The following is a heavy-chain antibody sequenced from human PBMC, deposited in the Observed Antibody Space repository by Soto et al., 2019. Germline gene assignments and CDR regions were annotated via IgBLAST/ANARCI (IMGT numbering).Heavy chain of an antibody. D-gene: IGHD2-21*02. CDR3: AREDDGGDSLDV. Sequence: SETLSLTCNVSGGSISSDYYHWTWVRQSPERGLEWIGYIHHSGSILYSPSLKSRVTISVDSSKNQFSLHLSSVTAADTAVYFCAREDDGGDSLDVWGQGTTVTVSS. V-gene: IGHV4-30-4*08. J-gene: IGHJ6*02. CDR2: IHHSGSI. CDR1: GGSISSDYYH.